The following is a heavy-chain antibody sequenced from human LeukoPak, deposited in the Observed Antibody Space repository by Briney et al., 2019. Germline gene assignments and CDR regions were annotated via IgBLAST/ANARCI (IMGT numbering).Heavy chain of an antibody. Sequence: ASVKVSCKASGYTFTSYGISWVRQAPGQGLEWMGWISAYNGNTNYAQKLQGRVTMTTDTSTSTAYMELRSLRSDDTAVYYCARDCRIAVAGKTLTYYYYGMDVWGQGTTVTVSS. CDR1: GYTFTSYG. V-gene: IGHV1-18*01. CDR3: ARDCRIAVAGKTLTYYYYGMDV. CDR2: ISAYNGNT. D-gene: IGHD6-19*01. J-gene: IGHJ6*02.